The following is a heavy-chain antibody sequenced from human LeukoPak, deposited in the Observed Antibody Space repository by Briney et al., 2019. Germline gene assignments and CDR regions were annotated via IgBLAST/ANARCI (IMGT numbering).Heavy chain of an antibody. J-gene: IGHJ4*02. CDR2: INHSGST. Sequence: PSETLSLTCAVYGGSFSGYYWSWIRQPPGKGLEWIGEINHSGSTNYNPSLKSRVTISVDTSKNQFSLKLSSVTAADTAVYYCARGTHSNYYGSGSFGYWGQGTLVTVSS. CDR1: GGSFSGYY. V-gene: IGHV4-34*01. D-gene: IGHD3-10*01. CDR3: ARGTHSNYYGSGSFGY.